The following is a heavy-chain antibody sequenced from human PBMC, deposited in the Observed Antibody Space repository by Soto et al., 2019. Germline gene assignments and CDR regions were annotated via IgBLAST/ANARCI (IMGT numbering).Heavy chain of an antibody. J-gene: IGHJ4*01. CDR2: IYDSGST. V-gene: IGHV4-59*01. CDR3: SREKGSGCAALDH. CDR1: GGSISSGY. Sequence: SETLSLTCTVSGGSISSGYWSWIRQPPGKGLEWIGYIYDSGSTTYNPSLKSRVTISLDTSKSQLSLKVRSVTAADTAVYYCSREKGSGCAALDHWGHGALVTGS. D-gene: IGHD6-19*01.